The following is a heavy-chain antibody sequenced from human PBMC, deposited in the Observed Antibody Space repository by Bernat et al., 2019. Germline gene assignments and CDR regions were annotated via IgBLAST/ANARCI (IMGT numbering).Heavy chain of an antibody. Sequence: QVQLQESGPGLVKPSETPSLTCAVSGYSISSVYYWGWIRQPPGKGLEWIGNIYHGGSTYYNPSLKSRVTISVDTSKNQFSLKLSSVTAADTAVYYCARVASSSYGNYYYYYYMDVWGKGTTVTVSS. CDR2: IYHGGST. CDR1: GYSISSVYY. J-gene: IGHJ6*03. V-gene: IGHV4-38-2*01. CDR3: ARVASSSYGNYYYYYYMDV. D-gene: IGHD6-6*01.